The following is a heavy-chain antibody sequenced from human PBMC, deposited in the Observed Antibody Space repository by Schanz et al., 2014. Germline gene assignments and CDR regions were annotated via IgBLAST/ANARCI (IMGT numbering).Heavy chain of an antibody. CDR2: ISYDGSNK. Sequence: QAQLMESGGGVVQPGTSLILSCSVSGFSLNTYGIHWFRQPAGKGLEWVAVISYDGSNKYYADSVKGRFTISRDNSKNTLYLQMNSLSADDTAVFYCAKGMGYCSGGTCYDYYYYGLDVWGQGTTXTVSS. CDR3: AKGMGYCSGGTCYDYYYYGLDV. D-gene: IGHD2-15*01. V-gene: IGHV3-30*19. CDR1: GFSLNTYG. J-gene: IGHJ6*02.